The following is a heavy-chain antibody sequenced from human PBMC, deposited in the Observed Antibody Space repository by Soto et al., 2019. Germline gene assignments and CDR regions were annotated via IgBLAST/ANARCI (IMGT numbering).Heavy chain of an antibody. V-gene: IGHV3-23*01. J-gene: IGHJ3*02. CDR2: IHGSGGGT. CDR1: GFTFSSYA. CDR3: ARVVRRTYYYDSLTRDWGAFDI. D-gene: IGHD3-22*01. Sequence: GGSLRLSCAASGFTFSSYAMTWVRLAPGKGLEWVSAIHGSGGGTYYADSVKGRFTISRDNSKNTLYLQMNSLRAEDTAVYYCARVVRRTYYYDSLTRDWGAFDIWGQGTMVTASS.